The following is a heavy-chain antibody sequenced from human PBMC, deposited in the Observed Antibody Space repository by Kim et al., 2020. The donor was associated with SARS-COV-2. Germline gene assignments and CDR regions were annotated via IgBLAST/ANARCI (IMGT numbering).Heavy chain of an antibody. CDR2: ISYDGSNK. J-gene: IGHJ6*02. CDR3: ARDRDVSRFSYYYGMDV. Sequence: GRSLRLSCAASGFTFISYTMHWVRQAPGKGLEGVAVISYDGSNKYYVDSVTGRFTISRDNTKNTLYLQMNSLRAEDTAVYYCARDRDVSRFSYYYGMDVWDQGTTVTVSS. D-gene: IGHD2-2*01. CDR1: GFTFISYT. V-gene: IGHV3-30*04.